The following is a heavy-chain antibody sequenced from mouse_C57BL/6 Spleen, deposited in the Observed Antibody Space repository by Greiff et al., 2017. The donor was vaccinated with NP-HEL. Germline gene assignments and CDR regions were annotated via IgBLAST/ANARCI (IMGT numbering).Heavy chain of an antibody. CDR1: GYTFTSYW. CDR2: IHPNSGST. J-gene: IGHJ1*03. D-gene: IGHD1-1*01. Sequence: VQLQQSGAELVKPGASVKLSCKASGYTFTSYWMHWVKQRPGQGLEWIGMIHPNSGSTNYNEKFKSKATLTVDKSSSTAYMQLSSLTSEDSAVYYCARDPHYYGSSRGYFDVWGTGTTVTVSS. V-gene: IGHV1-64*01. CDR3: ARDPHYYGSSRGYFDV.